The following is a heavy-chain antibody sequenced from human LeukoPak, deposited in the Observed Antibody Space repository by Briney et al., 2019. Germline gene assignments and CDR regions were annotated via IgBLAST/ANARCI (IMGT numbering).Heavy chain of an antibody. Sequence: GASVKVSCKASGYTFTSYDINWVRQATGQGLEWMGWMNSNSGNTGYAQKFQGRVTMTRNTSISTAYMELSSLRSEDTAVYYCARSPWGLDAFDIWGQGTMVTVSS. V-gene: IGHV1-8*01. CDR3: ARSPWGLDAFDI. CDR2: MNSNSGNT. CDR1: GYTFTSYD. J-gene: IGHJ3*02. D-gene: IGHD3-16*01.